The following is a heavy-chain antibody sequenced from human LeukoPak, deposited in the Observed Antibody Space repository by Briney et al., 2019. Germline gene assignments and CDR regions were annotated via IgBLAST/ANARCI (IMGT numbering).Heavy chain of an antibody. V-gene: IGHV5-51*01. CDR2: IYPGDSDT. J-gene: IGHJ6*02. D-gene: IGHD5-18*01. Sequence: GESLKISCKGSGYSLTSYWIGWVRQMPGKGLEWMGIIYPGDSDTRHSPSFQGQVTISADKSISTAYLQWSSLKASDTAMYYCARHRGYSYGPLGGYYYYGMDVWGQGTTVTVSS. CDR1: GYSLTSYW. CDR3: ARHRGYSYGPLGGYYYYGMDV.